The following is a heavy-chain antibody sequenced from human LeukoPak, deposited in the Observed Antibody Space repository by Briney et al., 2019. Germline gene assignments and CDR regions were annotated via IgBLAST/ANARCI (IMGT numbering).Heavy chain of an antibody. CDR3: AREGWAVARKVDY. J-gene: IGHJ4*02. CDR2: INTDERTT. V-gene: IGHV3-74*01. Sequence: GGSLRLSCTASGFPFSNYWMHWVRQAQGKGLLWVSRINTDERTTDYADSVKGQFTISRDNARNTLYLQMNSLRAEDTGVYYCAREGWAVARKVDYWGRGTLVTVSS. D-gene: IGHD6-19*01. CDR1: GFPFSNYW.